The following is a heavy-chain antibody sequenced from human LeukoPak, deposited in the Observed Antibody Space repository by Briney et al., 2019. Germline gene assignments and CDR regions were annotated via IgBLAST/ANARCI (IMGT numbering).Heavy chain of an antibody. V-gene: IGHV1-2*02. CDR2: INPNSGGA. CDR3: AVNYYDSRSLSFDY. D-gene: IGHD3-22*01. Sequence: ASVKVSCKASGYTFTGYFMNWVRQAPGQGLEWMGWINPNSGGANYAQKFQDRVTMTRDTFINTAYMDLSRLRSDDTAVYYCAVNYYDSRSLSFDYWGQGTLVTVSS. CDR1: GYTFTGYF. J-gene: IGHJ4*02.